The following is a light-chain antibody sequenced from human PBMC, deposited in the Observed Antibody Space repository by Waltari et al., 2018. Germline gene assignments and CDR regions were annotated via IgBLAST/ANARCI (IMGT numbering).Light chain of an antibody. CDR1: SSNIETNT. V-gene: IGLV1-44*01. J-gene: IGLJ1*01. CDR2: SDN. CDR3: GAWDDSLNGYV. Sequence: QSVLTQPPSASGTPGQRVAISCSGSSSNIETNTVNWYQQHPGTAPKLLLYSDNQRPSGVPYRFSGSKSGTSASLAISGLQSEDEADYYCGAWDDSLNGYVFGTGTKVTVL.